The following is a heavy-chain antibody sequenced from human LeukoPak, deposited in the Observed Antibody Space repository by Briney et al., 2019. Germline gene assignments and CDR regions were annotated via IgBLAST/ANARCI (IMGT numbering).Heavy chain of an antibody. V-gene: IGHV3-15*01. J-gene: IGHJ1*01. Sequence: GGSLRLSCAVSGFTFSNAWMNWVSQAPGKGLECVGRIKSISDGETTDYAAPVKGRFTISRDDSKSTLYLQIHSLRTEDTAVYYCTTLWLGPEHWGQGTLVTVSS. CDR3: TTLWLGPEH. CDR2: IKSISDGETT. D-gene: IGHD3-10*01. CDR1: GFTFSNAW.